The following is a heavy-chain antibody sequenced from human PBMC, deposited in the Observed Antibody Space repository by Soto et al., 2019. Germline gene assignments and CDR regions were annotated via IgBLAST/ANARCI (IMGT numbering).Heavy chain of an antibody. J-gene: IGHJ5*02. CDR1: GFNFDNYG. Sequence: PGGSLRLSCQASGFNFDNYGMHWVRQAPGKGLEWVAVIYSGGSTYYADSVKGRFTISRDNSKNTLYLQMNSLRAEDTAVYYCARQQWLEAWFDPWGQGTLVTVSS. CDR3: ARQQWLEAWFDP. D-gene: IGHD6-19*01. V-gene: IGHV3-53*01. CDR2: IYSGGST.